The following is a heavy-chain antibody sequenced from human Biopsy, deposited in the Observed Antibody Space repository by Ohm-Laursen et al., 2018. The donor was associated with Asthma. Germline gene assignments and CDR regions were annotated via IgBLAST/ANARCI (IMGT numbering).Heavy chain of an antibody. CDR2: IHYSGST. Sequence: SETLSLTCSVAGGSISISGFYWGWIRQPPGKGLEWIGSIHYSGSTYFNPSLKSRVTISIDASKNQFSLKLTSVTAADTAVYYCARGVDRVTGLLDHFDSWGQGTLVTVSS. J-gene: IGHJ4*02. CDR1: GGSISISGFY. CDR3: ARGVDRVTGLLDHFDS. V-gene: IGHV4-39*07. D-gene: IGHD2-21*02.